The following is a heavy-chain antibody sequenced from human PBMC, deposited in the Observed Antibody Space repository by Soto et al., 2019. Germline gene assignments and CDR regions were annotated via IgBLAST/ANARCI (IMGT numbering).Heavy chain of an antibody. CDR1: GFTFSSYG. J-gene: IGHJ4*02. CDR3: ARDPSTKQQLLPCDY. Sequence: GGSLRLSCAASGFTFSSYGMHWVRQAPGKGLEWVAVIWYDGSNKYYADSVKGRFTISRDNSKNTLYLQMNSLRAEDTAVYYCARDPSTKQQLLPCDYWGQGTLVTVSS. CDR2: IWYDGSNK. V-gene: IGHV3-33*01. D-gene: IGHD6-13*01.